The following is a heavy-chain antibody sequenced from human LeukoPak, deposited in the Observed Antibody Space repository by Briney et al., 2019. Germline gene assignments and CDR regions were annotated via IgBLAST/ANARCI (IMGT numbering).Heavy chain of an antibody. J-gene: IGHJ1*01. CDR2: ISSSGSTI. V-gene: IGHV3-11*01. CDR1: GFTFSDYY. CDR3: AKGASAWCFQH. D-gene: IGHD6-13*01. Sequence: GGSLRLSCAASGFTFSDYYMSWIRQAPGKGLEWVSYISSSGSTIYYADSVKGRFTISRDNAKSSLYLQMNSLRAEDTAVYYCAKGASAWCFQHSGQGTLVTVSS.